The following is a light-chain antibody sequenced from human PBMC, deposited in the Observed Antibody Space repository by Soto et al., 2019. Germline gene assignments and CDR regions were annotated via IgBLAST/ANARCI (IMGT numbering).Light chain of an antibody. V-gene: IGKV3-15*01. J-gene: IGKJ1*01. CDR2: AAS. CDR1: QSIGSN. Sequence: EIVMTQSPATLSVSPGERATLSCRASQSIGSNFAWYQQKPGQAPRLLIYAASISATDSPARVSGSGSGTEFALTISGLQSDDFAVYFCQQYNNWLPWTFGHGTKVEIK. CDR3: QQYNNWLPWT.